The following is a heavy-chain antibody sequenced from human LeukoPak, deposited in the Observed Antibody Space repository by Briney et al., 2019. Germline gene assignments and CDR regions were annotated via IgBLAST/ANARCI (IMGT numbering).Heavy chain of an antibody. Sequence: SETLSLTCTVSGGSISSPTYYWAWVRQPPGQELEWIKTIHHSGSTYDNPSLKSRFTMSVDTSKNQCFLNLSSVTAADTAVYYCARLGGYHDPPDYWGQGTLVTVSS. V-gene: IGHV4-39*01. J-gene: IGHJ4*02. CDR1: GGSISSPTYY. CDR2: IHHSGST. D-gene: IGHD3-16*02. CDR3: ARLGGYHDPPDY.